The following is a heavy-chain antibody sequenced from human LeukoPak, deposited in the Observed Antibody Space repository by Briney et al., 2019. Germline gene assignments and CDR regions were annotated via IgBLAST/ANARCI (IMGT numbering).Heavy chain of an antibody. CDR3: ARLKGYSSGWYPSYYFDY. CDR1: GGSISSYY. J-gene: IGHJ4*02. V-gene: IGHV4-59*08. CDR2: IYYSGST. Sequence: SETLSLTCTVSGGSISSYYWSWIRQPPGKGLEWIGYIYYSGSTNYNPSLKSRVTISVDTSKDQFSLKLSSVTAADTAVYYCARLKGYSSGWYPSYYFDYWGQGTLVTVSS. D-gene: IGHD6-19*01.